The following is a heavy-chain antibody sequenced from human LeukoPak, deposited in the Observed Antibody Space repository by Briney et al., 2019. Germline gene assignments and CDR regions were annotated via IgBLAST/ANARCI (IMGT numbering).Heavy chain of an antibody. CDR2: IKQDGSEK. CDR1: GFPFSSYW. D-gene: IGHD6-13*01. Sequence: GGSLRLSCAASGFPFSSYWMSWVRQAPGKGLEWVANIKQDGSEKYYVDSVKGRFTISRDNAKNSLYLQMNSLRAEDTAVYYCAREPYSSSWSHLDYWGQGTLVTVSS. J-gene: IGHJ4*02. V-gene: IGHV3-7*01. CDR3: AREPYSSSWSHLDY.